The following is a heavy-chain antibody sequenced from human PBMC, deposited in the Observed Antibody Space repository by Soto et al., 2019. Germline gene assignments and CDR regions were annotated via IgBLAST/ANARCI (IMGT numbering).Heavy chain of an antibody. CDR1: GFTFSSYS. CDR3: ARLLFGGTVTTRSYYGMDV. CDR2: ISSSSSTI. V-gene: IGHV3-48*02. J-gene: IGHJ6*02. D-gene: IGHD4-17*01. Sequence: GESLEISCAASGFTFSSYSMNWVRQAPGKGLEWVSYISSSSSTIYYADSVKGRFTISRDNAKNSLYLQMNSLRDEDTAVYYCARLLFGGTVTTRSYYGMDVWGQGTTVTVSS.